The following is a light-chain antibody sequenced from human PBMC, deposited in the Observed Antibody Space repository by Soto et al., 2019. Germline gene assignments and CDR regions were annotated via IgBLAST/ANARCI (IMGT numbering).Light chain of an antibody. Sequence: QSVLTQPASVSGSPGQSITISCTGTSSDVGSYNLVSWYQPHPGKAPKLMIYEGSKRRSGVSNRFSGSKSGNTASLTISGLQAEDEADYYCCSYAGSRIVVFGGGTKLTVL. CDR3: CSYAGSRIVV. V-gene: IGLV2-23*01. CDR2: EGS. J-gene: IGLJ2*01. CDR1: SSDVGSYNL.